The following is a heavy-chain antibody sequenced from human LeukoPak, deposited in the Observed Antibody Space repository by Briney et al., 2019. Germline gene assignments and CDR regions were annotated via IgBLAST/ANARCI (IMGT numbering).Heavy chain of an antibody. D-gene: IGHD6-13*01. CDR2: IYNGGII. V-gene: IGHV4-61*10. CDR1: GGSISSGSYY. J-gene: IGHJ5*02. CDR3: ARDLRAYSSSWYYWFDP. Sequence: SETLSLTCTVSGGSISSGSYYWSWIRQPAGKGLEWIGRIYNGGIITYNPSLKSRVTMSIDTSKNQFSLKLSSVTAADTAVYYCARDLRAYSSSWYYWFDPWGQGTLVTVSS.